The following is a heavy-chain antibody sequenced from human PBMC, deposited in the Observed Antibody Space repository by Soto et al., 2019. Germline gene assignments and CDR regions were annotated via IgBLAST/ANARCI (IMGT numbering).Heavy chain of an antibody. D-gene: IGHD6-25*01. CDR2: KSYSETT. V-gene: IGHV4-59*01. J-gene: IGHJ4*02. Sequence: SETLSLTCTVSGGSISYYYWSWIRQPPGKGLEWIGYKSYSETTNYNPSLKSRVSMSIDTSKNQFSLKMTSVTAADTAVYYCARTHKETATTPTYDYWGQGDLVTVSS. CDR3: ARTHKETATTPTYDY. CDR1: GGSISYYY.